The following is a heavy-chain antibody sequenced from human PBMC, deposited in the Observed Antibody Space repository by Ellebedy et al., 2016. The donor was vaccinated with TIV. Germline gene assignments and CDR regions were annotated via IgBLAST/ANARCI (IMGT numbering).Heavy chain of an antibody. J-gene: IGHJ3*02. CDR2: INHSGST. CDR3: ARVVWQLPVSYAFDI. Sequence: MPGGSLRLSCAVYGESFSGYYWSWIRQPPGKGLEWIGEINHSGSTNYNPSLKSRVTISVDTSKNQFSLKLSSVTAADTAVYYCARVVWQLPVSYAFDIWGQGTMVTVSS. CDR1: GESFSGYY. V-gene: IGHV4-34*01. D-gene: IGHD2-15*01.